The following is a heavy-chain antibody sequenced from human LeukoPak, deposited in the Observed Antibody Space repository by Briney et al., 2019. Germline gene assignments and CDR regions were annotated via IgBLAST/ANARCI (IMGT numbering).Heavy chain of an antibody. CDR3: ARSGLSRFDY. CDR1: GFTVSSNY. Sequence: GGSLRLSCAASGFTVSSNYMSWVRQAPGKGLEWVSVIYSGGSTYYADSVKGRFTISRDNAKNSLYLQMNSLRAEDTAVYYCARSGLSRFDYWGQGTLVTVSS. CDR2: IYSGGST. D-gene: IGHD4/OR15-4a*01. V-gene: IGHV3-53*01. J-gene: IGHJ4*02.